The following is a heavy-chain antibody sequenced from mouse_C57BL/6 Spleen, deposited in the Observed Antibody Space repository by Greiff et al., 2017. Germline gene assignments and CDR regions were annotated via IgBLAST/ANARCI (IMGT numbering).Heavy chain of an antibody. CDR1: GFNIKDYY. J-gene: IGHJ1*03. CDR3: ARAGGSSYWYFDV. CDR2: IDPEDGET. D-gene: IGHD1-1*01. V-gene: IGHV14-2*01. Sequence: VQLQQSGAELVKPGASVKLSCTASGFNIKDYYMHWVKQRTEQGLEWIGRIDPEDGETKSAPKFQGKATITADTSSNTAYLQLSSLTSEDTAVYYCARAGGSSYWYFDVWGTGTTVTVSS.